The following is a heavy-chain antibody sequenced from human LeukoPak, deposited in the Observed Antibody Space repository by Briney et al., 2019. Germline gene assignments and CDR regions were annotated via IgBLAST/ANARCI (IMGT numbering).Heavy chain of an antibody. Sequence: GGSLRLSCAASGFTFSSYAMSWVRQAPGKGLEWVSAISGSGGSTYYADSVKGRFTISRDNSKNTLYLQMNSLRAEDTAVYYCAREPYCSSTSCPNWFDPWGQGTLVTVSS. CDR3: AREPYCSSTSCPNWFDP. D-gene: IGHD2-2*01. V-gene: IGHV3-23*01. CDR2: ISGSGGST. J-gene: IGHJ5*02. CDR1: GFTFSSYA.